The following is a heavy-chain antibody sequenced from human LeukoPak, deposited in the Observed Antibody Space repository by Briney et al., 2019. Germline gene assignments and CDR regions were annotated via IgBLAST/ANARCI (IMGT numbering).Heavy chain of an antibody. CDR1: GYTFSNYA. CDR2: ISAYNGNT. CDR3: ARSQDYGDYGLSDY. J-gene: IGHJ4*02. V-gene: IGHV1-18*01. Sequence: ASVKVSCKASGYTFSNYAFSWARQAPGQGLEWMGWISAYNGNTNYAQKLQGRVTMTTDTSTNTAYMELRSLRSDDTAVYYCARSQDYGDYGLSDYWGQGTLVTVSS. D-gene: IGHD4-17*01.